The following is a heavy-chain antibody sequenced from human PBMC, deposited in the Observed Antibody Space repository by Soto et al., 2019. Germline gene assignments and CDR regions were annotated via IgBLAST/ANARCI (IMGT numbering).Heavy chain of an antibody. CDR3: ARGRVTMVRGVPSWWFDP. CDR2: IYYSGST. CDR1: GGSISSGDYY. V-gene: IGHV4-30-4*01. D-gene: IGHD3-10*01. J-gene: IGHJ5*02. Sequence: KPSETLSLTCTVSGGSISSGDYYWSWIRQPPGKGLEWIGYIYYSGSTYYNPSLKSRVTISVDTSKNQFSLKLSSVTAADTAVYYCARGRVTMVRGVPSWWFDPWGQGTLVTVS.